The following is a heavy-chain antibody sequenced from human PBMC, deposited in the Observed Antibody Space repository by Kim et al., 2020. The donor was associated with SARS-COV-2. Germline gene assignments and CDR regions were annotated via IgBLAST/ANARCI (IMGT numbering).Heavy chain of an antibody. D-gene: IGHD3-10*01. J-gene: IGHJ4*02. Sequence: GGSLRLSCAASGFTFSSYAMHWVRQAPGKGLEWVAVISYDGSNKYYADSVKGRFTISRDNSKNTLYLQMNSLRAEDTAVYYCARAQWGAYYGSGSHDYWGQGTLVTVSS. V-gene: IGHV3-30-3*01. CDR1: GFTFSSYA. CDR2: ISYDGSNK. CDR3: ARAQWGAYYGSGSHDY.